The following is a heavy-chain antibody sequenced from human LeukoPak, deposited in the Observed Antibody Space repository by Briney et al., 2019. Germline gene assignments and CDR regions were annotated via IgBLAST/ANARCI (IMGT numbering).Heavy chain of an antibody. CDR1: GFTVSSDS. Sequence: GGSLRLSCTVSGFTVSSDSMSWVRQAPGKGLEWVSFIYSGGSTHYSDSVKGRFTISRDNSKNTLYLQMNSLRAEDTAVYYCARYRYYYYMDVWGKGTTVTISS. J-gene: IGHJ6*03. CDR3: ARYRYYYYMDV. V-gene: IGHV3-53*01. CDR2: IYSGGST.